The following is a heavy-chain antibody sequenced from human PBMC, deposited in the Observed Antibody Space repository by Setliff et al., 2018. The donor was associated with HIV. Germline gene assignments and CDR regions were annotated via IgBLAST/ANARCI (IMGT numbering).Heavy chain of an antibody. CDR2: ISWNSVKM. J-gene: IGHJ6*02. CDR3: AKDQSDLAASIEYYYYFGLDV. V-gene: IGHV3-9*01. D-gene: IGHD6-6*01. CDR1: GFNIEEYA. Sequence: SGFNIEEYAMAWVRQVPGKGLEWVSSISWNSVKMDYADSVKGRFTISRDNSKNTLFLQMNSLRAEDTAVYYCAKDQSDLAASIEYYYYFGLDVWGQGTTVTVSS.